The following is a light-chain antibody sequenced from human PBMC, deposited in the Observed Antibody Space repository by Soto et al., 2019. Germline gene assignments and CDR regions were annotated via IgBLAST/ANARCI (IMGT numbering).Light chain of an antibody. CDR2: KAS. CDR3: QQYNSYPWT. CDR1: QSISTW. Sequence: DIQMTQSPSTLSASVGDRVTITCRASQSISTWLAWYQQKPGKAPKLLIYKASSLESGVPSRFSGSVSGTESTLTISSLQPDDFATYYCQQYNSYPWTFGQGTKVEIK. V-gene: IGKV1-5*03. J-gene: IGKJ1*01.